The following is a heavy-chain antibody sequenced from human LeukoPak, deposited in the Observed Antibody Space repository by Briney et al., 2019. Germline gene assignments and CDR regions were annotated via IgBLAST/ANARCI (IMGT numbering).Heavy chain of an antibody. V-gene: IGHV1-8*02. CDR3: ARGNLGEQQLVR. J-gene: IGHJ4*02. D-gene: IGHD6-13*01. Sequence: AAVKVSCKASGYTFTSYDINWVRQTTGQGLEWMGWMNPNSGNTGFAQKFQGRVTMTRDTSISTAYMEVSSLTSEDTAVYYCARGNLGEQQLVRWGQGTLVTVSS. CDR2: MNPNSGNT. CDR1: GYTFTSYD.